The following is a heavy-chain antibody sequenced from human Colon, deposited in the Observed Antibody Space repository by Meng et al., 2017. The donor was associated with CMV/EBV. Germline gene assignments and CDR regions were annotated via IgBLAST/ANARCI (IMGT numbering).Heavy chain of an antibody. V-gene: IGHV6-1*01. CDR1: GDSVSSNSAA. J-gene: IGHJ2*01. D-gene: IGHD3-10*01. CDR2: TYYRSKWNN. Sequence: SETLSLTCAISGDSVSSNSAAWNWIRQSPSRGLEWLGRTYYRSKWNNDYAVPVKSRITISPDTSKNQFSLQLNSVTPEDTAVYYCARAPMGGWYFDLWGRGTLVTVSS. CDR3: ARAPMGGWYFDL.